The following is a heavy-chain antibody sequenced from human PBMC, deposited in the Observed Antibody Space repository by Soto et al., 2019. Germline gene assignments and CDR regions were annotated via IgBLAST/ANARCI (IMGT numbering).Heavy chain of an antibody. CDR1: GFSFSTYA. CDR3: AKHFEYQLLSWFDP. Sequence: EVQLLESGGGLVQPGGSLRLSCVASGFSFSTYAMSWVRQAPGKGLEWVSGISAGGGNTYYADSVGGRFTISRDNSKNTLYLQISRLRAEDTALYYCAKHFEYQLLSWFDPWGQGTLVTVSS. J-gene: IGHJ5*02. V-gene: IGHV3-23*01. D-gene: IGHD2-2*01. CDR2: ISAGGGNT.